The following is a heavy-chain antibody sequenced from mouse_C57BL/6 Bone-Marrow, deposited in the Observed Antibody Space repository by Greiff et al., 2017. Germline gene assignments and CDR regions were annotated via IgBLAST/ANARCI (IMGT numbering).Heavy chain of an antibody. CDR1: GFNIKDYY. J-gene: IGHJ4*01. CDR2: IDPEDGDT. V-gene: IGHV14-1*01. CDR3: TRIYYDYDGYDGRRGYYAMDD. D-gene: IGHD2-4*01. Sequence: VQLQQSGAELVRPGASVKLSCTASGFNIKDYYMHWVKQRPEQGLEWIGRIDPEDGDTESAPQFPGKATMTADTSSHTAYLQLSSLTSEDTAVYYCTRIYYDYDGYDGRRGYYAMDDWGQGTSVTVSS.